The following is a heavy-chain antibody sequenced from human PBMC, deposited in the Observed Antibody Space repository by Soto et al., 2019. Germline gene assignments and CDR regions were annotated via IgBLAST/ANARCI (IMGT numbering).Heavy chain of an antibody. D-gene: IGHD4-17*01. V-gene: IGHV3-11*06. CDR2: IRSSSIST. Sequence: QVQLVESGGGLVKPGGSLRLSCAASGFTFSDYFMSWIRQAPGKGPEWISHIRSSSISTNYADSVKGRFTISRDNAKNSLYLEMTSLTAEDTAIYDWAKNGDYSDYYARDVWGQGTTVSVSS. CDR3: AKNGDYSDYYARDV. CDR1: GFTFSDYF. J-gene: IGHJ6*02.